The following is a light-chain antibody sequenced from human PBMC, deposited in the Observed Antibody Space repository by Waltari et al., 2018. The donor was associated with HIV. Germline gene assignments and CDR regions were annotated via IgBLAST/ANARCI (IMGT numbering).Light chain of an antibody. CDR1: SLRRYY. CDR3: NSRDSSGNHLV. V-gene: IGLV3-19*01. CDR2: RKN. Sequence: SSELTQDPAVSVALGQTVRITCQGDSLRRYYASWYQQKPGQAPVLVLHRKNYRPSGIPDRFSGSSSGNTVSLTITGAQVEDEADYYCNSRDSSGNHLVFGGGTKLTVL. J-gene: IGLJ2*01.